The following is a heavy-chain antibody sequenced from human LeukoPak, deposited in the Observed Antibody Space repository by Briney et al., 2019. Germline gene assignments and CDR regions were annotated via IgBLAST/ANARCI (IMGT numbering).Heavy chain of an antibody. CDR1: GFTFDEHA. J-gene: IGHJ2*01. V-gene: IGHV3-9*01. Sequence: GGSLRLSCVASGFTFDEHAMYWVRQAPGKGLEWVSGISWNSGSIGYADSVKRRFTISRDNAKNSLFLQMNSPRAEDTALYYCARDSALRQWLPNWYFVLWGRGTLVTVSS. CDR3: ARDSALRQWLPNWYFVL. D-gene: IGHD6-19*01. CDR2: ISWNSGSI.